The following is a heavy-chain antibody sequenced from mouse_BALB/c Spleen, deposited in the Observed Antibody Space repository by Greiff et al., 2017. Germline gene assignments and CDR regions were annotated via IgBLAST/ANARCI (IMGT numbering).Heavy chain of an antibody. Sequence: VQGVESGAELMKPGASVKISCKATGYTFSSYWIEWVKQRPGHGLEWIGEILPGSGSTNYNEKFKGKATFTADTSSNTAYMQLSSLTSEDSAVYYCARKRTYGSSWFAYWGQGTLVTVSA. J-gene: IGHJ3*01. CDR1: GYTFSSYW. D-gene: IGHD1-1*01. CDR2: ILPGSGST. CDR3: ARKRTYGSSWFAY. V-gene: IGHV1-9*01.